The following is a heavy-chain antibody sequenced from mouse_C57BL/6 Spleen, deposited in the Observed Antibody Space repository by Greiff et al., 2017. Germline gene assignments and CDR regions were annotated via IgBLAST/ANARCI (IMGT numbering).Heavy chain of an antibody. CDR2: IRNKANGYTT. V-gene: IGHV7-3*01. Sequence: EVQLVESGGGLVQPGGSLSLSCAASGFTFTDYYMSWVRQPPGKALEWLGFIRNKANGYTTEYSASVKGRFTISRDNSQSILYLQMNALRAEDSATYYCARIPTLYGYADYWGQGTTLTVSS. J-gene: IGHJ2*01. CDR3: ARIPTLYGYADY. CDR1: GFTFTDYY. D-gene: IGHD2-2*01.